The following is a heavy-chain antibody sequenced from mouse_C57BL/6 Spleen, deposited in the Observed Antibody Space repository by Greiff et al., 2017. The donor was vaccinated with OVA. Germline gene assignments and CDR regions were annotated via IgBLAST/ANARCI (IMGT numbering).Heavy chain of an antibody. CDR2: VYPYNGGT. CDR3: ARPGTGYFDV. V-gene: IGHV1-36*01. CDR1: GFTFTDYY. Sequence: VQLKESGPVLVKPGPSVKISCKASGFTFTDYYMPWVKQSHGKSLEWIGLVYPYNGGTSYNQKFKGKATLTVDTSSSTAYMELNRLTAEDSAGYYCARPGTGYFDVWGTGTTVTVSS. D-gene: IGHD4-1*01. J-gene: IGHJ1*03.